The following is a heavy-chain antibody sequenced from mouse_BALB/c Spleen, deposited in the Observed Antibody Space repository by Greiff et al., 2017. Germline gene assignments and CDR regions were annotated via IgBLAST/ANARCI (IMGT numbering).Heavy chain of an antibody. D-gene: IGHD4-1*01. CDR3: ARTGTGTYWYFDV. V-gene: IGHV1S137*01. Sequence: QVQLQQSGAELVRPGVSVKISCKGSGYTFTDYAMHWVKQSHAKSLEWIGVISTYYGDASYNQKFKGKATMTVDKSSSTAYMELARLTSEDSAIYYCARTGTGTYWYFDVWGAGTTVTVSS. CDR2: ISTYYGDA. J-gene: IGHJ1*01. CDR1: GYTFTDYA.